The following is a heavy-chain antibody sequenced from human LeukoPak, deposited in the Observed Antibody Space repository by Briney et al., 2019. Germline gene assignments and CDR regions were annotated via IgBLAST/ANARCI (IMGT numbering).Heavy chain of an antibody. D-gene: IGHD3-22*01. CDR1: GFTVSSNF. CDR2: IYSGGST. CDR3: ASNPHQLDYDSSGYPGGY. J-gene: IGHJ4*02. V-gene: IGHV3-53*05. Sequence: GESLRLSCAASGFTVSSNFLSWVRQAPGKGLEWVSLIYSGGSTDYTDSVKGRFTISRDNSKNTLYLQMNSLRAEDTAVYYCASNPHQLDYDSSGYPGGYWGQGTLVTVSS.